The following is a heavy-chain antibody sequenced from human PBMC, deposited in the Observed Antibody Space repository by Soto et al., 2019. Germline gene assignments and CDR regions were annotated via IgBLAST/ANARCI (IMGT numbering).Heavy chain of an antibody. Sequence: PSETLSLTCTVSGGSISSGSYYWSWIRQHPGKGLEWIGYIYYSGSTYYNPSLKSRVTISVDTSKNQFYMKMSSVTAADTAVYYCARHNNSASYPGPGPFEYWGQGTLVTVS. J-gene: IGHJ4*02. CDR3: ARHNNSASYPGPGPFEY. CDR2: IYYSGST. V-gene: IGHV4-31*03. D-gene: IGHD1-26*01. CDR1: GGSISSGSYY.